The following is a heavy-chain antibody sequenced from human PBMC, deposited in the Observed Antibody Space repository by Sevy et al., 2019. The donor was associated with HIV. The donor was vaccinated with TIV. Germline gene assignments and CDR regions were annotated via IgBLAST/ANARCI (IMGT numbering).Heavy chain of an antibody. D-gene: IGHD3-22*01. Sequence: GGSLRLSCAASGFSFSSYGMHWVRQAPGKGLEWVAVISYDGSNKYYADSVKGRFTISRDNFKNTLSLQMNSLRPEDTAVYYCARDRYYDASGYYYYYYGMDVWGQGTTVTVS. CDR2: ISYDGSNK. V-gene: IGHV3-30*03. J-gene: IGHJ6*02. CDR3: ARDRYYDASGYYYYYYGMDV. CDR1: GFSFSSYG.